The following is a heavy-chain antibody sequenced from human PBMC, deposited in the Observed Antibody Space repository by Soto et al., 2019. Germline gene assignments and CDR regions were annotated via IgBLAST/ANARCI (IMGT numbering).Heavy chain of an antibody. Sequence: QVQLVQSGAEVKKPGSSVKVSCKASGGTFSSYTISWVRQAPGQGLEWMGRIIPILGIANYAQKFQGRVTITADKSTSTAYMELRSLRSEDTAVYYCATGRAGGWYRLHWGQGTLVTVSS. J-gene: IGHJ4*02. CDR3: ATGRAGGWYRLH. CDR1: GGTFSSYT. D-gene: IGHD6-19*01. CDR2: IIPILGIA. V-gene: IGHV1-69*02.